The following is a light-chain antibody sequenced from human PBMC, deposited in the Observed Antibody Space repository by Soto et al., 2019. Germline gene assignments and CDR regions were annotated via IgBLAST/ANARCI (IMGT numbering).Light chain of an antibody. Sequence: EIGMTQSPATLSLSPGERGTLSFMASQSVNIYLAWYQQKPGQAPRLLIFGASYRATGIPARFSGSGSGTEFNLTISSLQSEDFAVYFCQQYDDWLRLTFGGGTKVDIK. CDR3: QQYDDWLRLT. J-gene: IGKJ4*01. CDR2: GAS. CDR1: QSVNIY. V-gene: IGKV3D-15*01.